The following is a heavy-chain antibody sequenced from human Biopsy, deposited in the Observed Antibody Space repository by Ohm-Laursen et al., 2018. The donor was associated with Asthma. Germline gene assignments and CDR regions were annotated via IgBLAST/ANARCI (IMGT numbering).Heavy chain of an antibody. CDR2: IYYNGSD. Sequence: GTLSLTCTVSGGSVSTGSYYWSWIRQPPGKGLEWLGYIYYNGSDNYNPSLKSRVTISVDTSKNQFSLRLNSVTAADTAVYYCARGPNYHGSGRAPTGMDVWGQGTTVTVSS. J-gene: IGHJ6*02. CDR3: ARGPNYHGSGRAPTGMDV. D-gene: IGHD3-10*01. CDR1: GGSVSTGSYY. V-gene: IGHV4-61*01.